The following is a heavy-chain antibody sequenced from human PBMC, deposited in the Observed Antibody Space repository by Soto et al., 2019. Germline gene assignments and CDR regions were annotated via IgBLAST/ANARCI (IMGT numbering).Heavy chain of an antibody. D-gene: IGHD3-22*01. Sequence: SGPTLVNPTQTLTLTCTFSGFSLSTSGMCVSWIRQPPGKALEWLALIDWDDDKYYSTSLKTRPTISKDTSKNQVVLTMTNMDPVDTATYFCARVLKYYYDSSGYYYDGMDVWGRGTTVTVSS. CDR1: GFSLSTSGMC. V-gene: IGHV2-70*01. J-gene: IGHJ6*02. CDR3: ARVLKYYYDSSGYYYDGMDV. CDR2: IDWDDDK.